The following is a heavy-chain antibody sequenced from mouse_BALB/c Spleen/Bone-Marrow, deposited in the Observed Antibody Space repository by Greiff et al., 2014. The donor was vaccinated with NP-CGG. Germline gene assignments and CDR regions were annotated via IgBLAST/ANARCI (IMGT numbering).Heavy chain of an antibody. CDR3: TISNYGYWYFDV. Sequence: QVQLKESGAELVKPGASVKLSCKASGYTFTSYYMYWVRQRPGQGLEWIGEINPINGGTKISEKFKSRATLTVDKSSSTAFMQLSTLTSEDSAVYYCTISNYGYWYFDVWGAGTTVTVSS. CDR2: INPINGGT. D-gene: IGHD1-1*01. J-gene: IGHJ1*01. CDR1: GYTFTSYY. V-gene: IGHV1S16*01.